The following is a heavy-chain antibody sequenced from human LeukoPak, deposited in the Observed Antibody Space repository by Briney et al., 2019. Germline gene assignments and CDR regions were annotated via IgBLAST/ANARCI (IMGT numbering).Heavy chain of an antibody. CDR3: ARLGQYCGSDCYPPSFDY. J-gene: IGHJ4*02. D-gene: IGHD2-21*02. Sequence: SETLCLTCTVSGGSIGSYYWSWIRQPPGKGLEWIGYIYYSGSTNYNPSLKSRVTISVDTSKNQYSLKLSSVTAADTAVYYCARLGQYCGSDCYPPSFDYWGQGTLVTVSS. CDR2: IYYSGST. CDR1: GGSIGSYY. V-gene: IGHV4-59*08.